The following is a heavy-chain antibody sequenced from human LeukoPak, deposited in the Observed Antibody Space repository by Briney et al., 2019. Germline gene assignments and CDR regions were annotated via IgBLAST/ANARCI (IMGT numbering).Heavy chain of an antibody. D-gene: IGHD3-10*01. CDR3: ARGGPWFHYYYGMDV. CDR2: INHSGST. J-gene: IGHJ6*02. Sequence: PSETLSLTCAVYGGSFSGYYWSWIRQPPGKGLEWIGEINHSGSTNYNPSLKSRVTISVDTSKNQFSLKLSSVTAADTAVYYCARGGPWFHYYYGMDVWGQGTTVTVSS. CDR1: GGSFSGYY. V-gene: IGHV4-34*01.